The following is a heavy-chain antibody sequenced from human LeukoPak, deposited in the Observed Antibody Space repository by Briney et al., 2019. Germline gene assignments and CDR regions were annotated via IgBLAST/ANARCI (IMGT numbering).Heavy chain of an antibody. V-gene: IGHV1-2*02. Sequence: ASVKVSCKASGYTFTGYYMHWVRQAPGQGLEWMGWINPNSGGTNYAQKFQGRVTMTRDTSISTAYMELSRLRSDDTAVYYCARLGNDYGDYLGWFDPWGQGTLVTVSS. CDR1: GYTFTGYY. CDR3: ARLGNDYGDYLGWFDP. J-gene: IGHJ5*02. D-gene: IGHD4-17*01. CDR2: INPNSGGT.